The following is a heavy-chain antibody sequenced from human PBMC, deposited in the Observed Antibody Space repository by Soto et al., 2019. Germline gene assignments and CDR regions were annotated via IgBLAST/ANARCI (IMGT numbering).Heavy chain of an antibody. V-gene: IGHV4-59*01. CDR1: GGSISSYY. CDR3: ARDLSIAARLNYYYYGMDV. D-gene: IGHD6-6*01. J-gene: IGHJ6*02. Sequence: SETLSLTCTVSGGSISSYYWSWIRQPPGKGLEWIGYIYYSGSTNYNPSLKSRVTISVDTSKNQSSLKLSSVTAADTAVYYCARDLSIAARLNYYYYGMDVWGQGTTVTVSS. CDR2: IYYSGST.